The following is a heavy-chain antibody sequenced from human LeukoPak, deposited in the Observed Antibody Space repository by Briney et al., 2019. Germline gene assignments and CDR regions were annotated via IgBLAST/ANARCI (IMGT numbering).Heavy chain of an antibody. V-gene: IGHV3-23*01. D-gene: IGHD5-18*01. J-gene: IGHJ4*02. CDR1: GFTLSNYA. Sequence: GGSLTLSCAASGFTLSNYAMSWVRHSPGKGVEWVSVISGSGCSTNFADSVKGRFTSSRDNSKNTLYLQMHSLRVEDTAVYYCAQGRLGYSYGAFDHWGQGTLVTVSS. CDR2: ISGSGCST. CDR3: AQGRLGYSYGAFDH.